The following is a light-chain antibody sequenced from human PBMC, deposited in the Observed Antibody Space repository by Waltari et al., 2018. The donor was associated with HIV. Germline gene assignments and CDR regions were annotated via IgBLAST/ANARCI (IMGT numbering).Light chain of an antibody. CDR1: QTISSN. CDR3: QQYSHWPLMYN. CDR2: AAS. J-gene: IGKJ2*01. V-gene: IGKV3-15*01. Sequence: EIVLTQSPATLSVSPGERATLSCGASQTISSNLAWYQHKPGQSPRLLIYAASTRATGIPARFSASGSGTEFTLTISSLQSEDFAVYYCQQYSHWPLMYNFGQGTKLEIK.